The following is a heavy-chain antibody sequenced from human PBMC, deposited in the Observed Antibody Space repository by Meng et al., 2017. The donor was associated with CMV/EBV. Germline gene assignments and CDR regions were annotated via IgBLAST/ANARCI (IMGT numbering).Heavy chain of an antibody. Sequence: SVKVSCKASGYTFSSYAISWVRQAPGQGLEWMGGIIPILGIANYAQKFQGRVTITADKSTSTAYMELSSLRSEDTAVYYCAREGYCSSTSCYISRDYYYYGMDVWGQGTTVTVSS. D-gene: IGHD2-2*02. V-gene: IGHV1-69*10. CDR2: IIPILGIA. CDR3: AREGYCSSTSCYISRDYYYYGMDV. CDR1: GYTFSSYA. J-gene: IGHJ6*02.